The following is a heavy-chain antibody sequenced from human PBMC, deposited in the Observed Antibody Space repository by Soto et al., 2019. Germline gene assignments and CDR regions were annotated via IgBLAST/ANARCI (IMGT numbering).Heavy chain of an antibody. J-gene: IGHJ6*02. Sequence: ASVKVSCKASGYTFTGYYMHWVRQAPGQGLEWMGWINPNSGGTNYAQKFQGRVTMTRDTSISTAYMELSRLRSDDTAVYYCARERDKEYSSGKNRNYYYGMEFWGQGTTVRVSS. CDR1: GYTFTGYY. D-gene: IGHD6-19*01. CDR2: INPNSGGT. V-gene: IGHV1-2*02. CDR3: ARERDKEYSSGKNRNYYYGMEF.